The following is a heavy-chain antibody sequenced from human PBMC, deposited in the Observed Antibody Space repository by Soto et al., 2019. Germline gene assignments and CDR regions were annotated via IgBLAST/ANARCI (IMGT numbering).Heavy chain of an antibody. Sequence: SETLSLTCTVSGVSIHNSHSFWGWIRQPPGKGLELIGTVYYSGGAHYNSSLKSRVTISVDTANNQVSLRMRSLTAADTAVYYCGRVVEGATRHTDLDSWGQGTLVTSPQ. D-gene: IGHD2-21*01. CDR2: VYYSGGA. CDR3: GRVVEGATRHTDLDS. V-gene: IGHV4-39*01. CDR1: GVSIHNSHSF. J-gene: IGHJ5*01.